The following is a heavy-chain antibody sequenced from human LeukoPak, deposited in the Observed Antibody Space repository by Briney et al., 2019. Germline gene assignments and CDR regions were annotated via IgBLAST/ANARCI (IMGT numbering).Heavy chain of an antibody. CDR2: INPNSGGT. CDR1: VYTLTGHY. J-gene: IGHJ4*02. D-gene: IGHD1-26*01. Sequence: ASAKVSCKASVYTLTGHYIHWVRQAPGPGPEWLGWINPNSGGTKYAQKFQGRVTMTRDTSISTAYMELSKLRSDDTAVYSCARDYGFYSGLYFFDYWGQGTLVTVSS. V-gene: IGHV1-2*02. CDR3: ARDYGFYSGLYFFDY.